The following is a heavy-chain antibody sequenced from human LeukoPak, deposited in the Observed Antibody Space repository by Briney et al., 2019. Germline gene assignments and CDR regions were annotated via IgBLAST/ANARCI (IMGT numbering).Heavy chain of an antibody. CDR3: ANSGTRGYSGYDSPYN. J-gene: IGHJ4*02. CDR2: ISGAGGST. D-gene: IGHD5-12*01. CDR1: GFTVSSNY. Sequence: GGSLRLSCAASGFTVSSNYMSWVRQAPGKGLEWVSAISGAGGSTFYADSVKGRFTISRDNSKNTLYLQMNSLRAEDTAVYYCANSGTRGYSGYDSPYNWGQGTLVTVSS. V-gene: IGHV3-23*01.